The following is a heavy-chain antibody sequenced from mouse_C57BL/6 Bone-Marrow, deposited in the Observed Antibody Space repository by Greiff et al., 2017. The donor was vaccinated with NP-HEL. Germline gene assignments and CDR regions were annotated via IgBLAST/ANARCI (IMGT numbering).Heavy chain of an antibody. D-gene: IGHD1-1*01. CDR3: ARGELLLRPFAY. J-gene: IGHJ3*01. Sequence: VQLQQSGAELARPGASVKLSCKASGYTFTSYGISWVKQRTGQGLEWIGEIDPRSGNTYYNEKFKGKATLTADKSSSTAYMELRSLTSEDSAVYFCARGELLLRPFAYWGQGTLVTVSA. CDR1: GYTFTSYG. V-gene: IGHV1-81*01. CDR2: IDPRSGNT.